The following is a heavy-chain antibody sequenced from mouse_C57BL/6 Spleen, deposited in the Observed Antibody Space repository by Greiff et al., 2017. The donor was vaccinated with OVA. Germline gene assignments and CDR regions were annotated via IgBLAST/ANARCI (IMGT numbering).Heavy chain of an antibody. CDR2: ISSGGDYI. Sequence: EVHLVESGEGLVKPGGSLKLSCAASGFTFSSYAMSWVRQTPEKRLEWVAYISSGGDYIYYADTVKGRFTISRDNARNTLYLQMSSLKSEDTAMYYCTRDSYDYDGYYAMDYWGQGTSVTVSS. V-gene: IGHV5-9-1*02. CDR3: TRDSYDYDGYYAMDY. D-gene: IGHD2-4*01. CDR1: GFTFSSYA. J-gene: IGHJ4*01.